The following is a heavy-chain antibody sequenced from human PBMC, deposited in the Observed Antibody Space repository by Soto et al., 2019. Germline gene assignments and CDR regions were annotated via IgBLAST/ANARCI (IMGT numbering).Heavy chain of an antibody. CDR2: IWYDGSNK. J-gene: IGHJ4*02. V-gene: IGHV3-33*01. CDR1: GFTFSSYG. Sequence: QVQLVESGGGVVQPGRSLRLSCAASGFTFSSYGMHWVRQAPGKGLEWVAVIWYDGSNKYYADSVKGRFTISRDNSKNTLYLQMNSLRAEDTAVYYCARDCPSNRCFDYWGQGTLVTVSS. CDR3: ARDCPSNRCFDY.